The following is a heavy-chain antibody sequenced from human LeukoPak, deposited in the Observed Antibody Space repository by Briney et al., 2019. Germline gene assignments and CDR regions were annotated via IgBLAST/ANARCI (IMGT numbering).Heavy chain of an antibody. CDR1: GGSISSSSYY. Sequence: PSETLSLTCTVSGGSISSSSYYWGWIRQPPGKGLEWIGSIYYSGSTYYNPSLKSRVTISVDTSKNQFSLKLSSVTAADTAVYYCARVWGLLDWAVDYWGQGTLVTVSS. D-gene: IGHD1-26*01. CDR3: ARVWGLLDWAVDY. J-gene: IGHJ4*02. CDR2: IYYSGST. V-gene: IGHV4-39*01.